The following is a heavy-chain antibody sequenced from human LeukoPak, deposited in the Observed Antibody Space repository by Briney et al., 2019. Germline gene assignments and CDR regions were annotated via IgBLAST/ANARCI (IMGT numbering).Heavy chain of an antibody. CDR2: IYTSGST. Sequence: PSETLSLTCTVSGGSISSGSYYCSWIRQPAGKGLEWIRRIYTSGSTNYNPSPKSRVTISVDTSKNQFSLKLSSVTAADTAVYYCARDTSDFWSGYFDPWGQGTLVTVSS. J-gene: IGHJ5*02. CDR3: ARDTSDFWSGYFDP. CDR1: GGSISSGSYY. V-gene: IGHV4-61*02. D-gene: IGHD3-3*01.